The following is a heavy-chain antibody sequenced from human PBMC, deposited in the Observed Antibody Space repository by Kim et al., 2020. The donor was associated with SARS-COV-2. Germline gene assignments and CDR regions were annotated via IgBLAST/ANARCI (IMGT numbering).Heavy chain of an antibody. V-gene: IGHV1-18*01. Sequence: NTTYAQKLQGRVTMTTDTSTSTAYMELRSLRSDDTAVYYCARDGYDYSNYWGQGTLVTVSS. D-gene: IGHD4-4*01. CDR2: NT. CDR3: ARDGYDYSNY. J-gene: IGHJ4*02.